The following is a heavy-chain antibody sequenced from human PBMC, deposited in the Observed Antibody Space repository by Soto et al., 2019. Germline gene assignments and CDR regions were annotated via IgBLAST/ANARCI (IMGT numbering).Heavy chain of an antibody. Sequence: HGESLKISCKGSGYSFTSYWISWVRQMPGKGLEWMGRIDPSDSYTNYSPSFQGHVTISADKSISTAYLQWSSLKASDTAMYYCARPGGAGAPDYYYYYGMDVWGQGTTVTVSS. CDR1: GYSFTSYW. CDR3: ARPGGAGAPDYYYYYGMDV. J-gene: IGHJ6*02. D-gene: IGHD6-19*01. V-gene: IGHV5-10-1*01. CDR2: IDPSDSYT.